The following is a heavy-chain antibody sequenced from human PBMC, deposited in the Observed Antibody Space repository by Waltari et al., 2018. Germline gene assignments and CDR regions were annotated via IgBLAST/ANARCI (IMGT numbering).Heavy chain of an antibody. Sequence: QVQLVQSGAEVLRPGASVKVSCQASAYGFINYEINWWRQAAGQGLEWMGWVNPNSGATAYAQRFQGRITMTWDTSISTAYMELSNLRSDDTAVLYCARGRDVFANFDYNWFDPWGQGTLVTVSS. CDR3: ARGRDVFANFDYNWFDP. CDR1: AYGFINYE. D-gene: IGHD3-3*01. J-gene: IGHJ5*02. V-gene: IGHV1-8*02. CDR2: VNPNSGAT.